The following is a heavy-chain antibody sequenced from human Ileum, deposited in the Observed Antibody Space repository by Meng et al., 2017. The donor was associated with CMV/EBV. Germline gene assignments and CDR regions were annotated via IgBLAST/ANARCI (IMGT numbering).Heavy chain of an antibody. CDR3: ARFRMIVVVPSVYYFDY. D-gene: IGHD3-22*01. V-gene: IGHV3-7*01. CDR2: IKQDGSEK. CDR1: GFTFSSYW. Sequence: GGSLRLSCAASGFTFSSYWMSWVRQAPGKGLEWVANIKQDGSEKYYVDSVKGRFTISRDNAKNSLYLQMNSLRAEDTAVYYCARFRMIVVVPSVYYFDYWGQGTLVTVSS. J-gene: IGHJ4*02.